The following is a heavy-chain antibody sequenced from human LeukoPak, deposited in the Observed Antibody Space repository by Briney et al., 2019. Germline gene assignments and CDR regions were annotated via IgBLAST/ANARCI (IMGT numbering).Heavy chain of an antibody. CDR1: GFTFSSYG. Sequence: PGGSLRLSCAASGFTFSSYGMHWVRQAPGKGLVWVSHINTDGSDTTCADSVKGRFTISRDNAKNTLYLQMNSLRAEDTAVYYCARPRAYDARDLDNWGQGTLVTVSS. CDR3: ARPRAYDARDLDN. V-gene: IGHV3-74*01. CDR2: INTDGSDT. J-gene: IGHJ4*02. D-gene: IGHD4/OR15-4a*01.